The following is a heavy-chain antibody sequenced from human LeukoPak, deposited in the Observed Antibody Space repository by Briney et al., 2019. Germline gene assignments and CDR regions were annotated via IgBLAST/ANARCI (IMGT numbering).Heavy chain of an antibody. CDR2: IYPGDSDT. CDR3: ARQSLGYYYDSSGPFDY. J-gene: IGHJ4*02. Sequence: GESLKISCKGSGYSFTNYWIGWVRQMPGKGLEWMGIIYPGDSDTRYSPSLQGQVTISVDRSISTAYLQWSSPKASDTAMYYCARQSLGYYYDSSGPFDYWGQGTLVTVSS. D-gene: IGHD3-22*01. V-gene: IGHV5-51*01. CDR1: GYSFTNYW.